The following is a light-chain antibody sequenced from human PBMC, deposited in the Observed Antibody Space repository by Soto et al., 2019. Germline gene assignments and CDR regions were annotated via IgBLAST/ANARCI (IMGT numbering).Light chain of an antibody. J-gene: IGKJ1*01. CDR3: QQYSTSPWT. CDR1: QSVSSSY. Sequence: EIVLTQSPGTLSLSPGERATLSCRASQSVSSSYLAWYQQKPGQPPRVLIYWASTRESGVPDRFTGSGSGSDFTLTISNLQAEDVAVYYCQQYSTSPWTFGQGTKVEIK. CDR2: WAS. V-gene: IGKV3-20*01.